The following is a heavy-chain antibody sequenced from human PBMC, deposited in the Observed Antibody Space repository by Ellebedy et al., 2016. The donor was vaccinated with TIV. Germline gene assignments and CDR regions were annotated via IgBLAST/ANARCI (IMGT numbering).Heavy chain of an antibody. Sequence: GGSLRLXXAASGFTFDDYAMHWVRQVQGKGLEWVSGIPWNSDRVAYADSVKGRFTISRDNAKKSLYLQMNSLRPADTALYYCAKDLERGLEWSQSAFDYWGQGTLVTVSS. CDR3: AKDLERGLEWSQSAFDY. CDR2: IPWNSDRV. CDR1: GFTFDDYA. D-gene: IGHD3-3*01. J-gene: IGHJ4*02. V-gene: IGHV3-9*01.